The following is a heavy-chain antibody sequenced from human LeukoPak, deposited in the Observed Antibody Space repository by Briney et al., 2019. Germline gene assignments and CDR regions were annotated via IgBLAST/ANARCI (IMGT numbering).Heavy chain of an antibody. CDR3: ARDLGY. CDR2: IYSGGTT. J-gene: IGHJ4*02. Sequence: GGSLRLSCAASGLTVSYNYMSWVRQAPGKGLEWVSVIYSGGTTYYADSVKGRFTISRDNSKNTLYLQMNSLRAEDTAVYYCARDLGYWGQGTLVTVSS. D-gene: IGHD3-16*01. V-gene: IGHV3-53*01. CDR1: GLTVSYNY.